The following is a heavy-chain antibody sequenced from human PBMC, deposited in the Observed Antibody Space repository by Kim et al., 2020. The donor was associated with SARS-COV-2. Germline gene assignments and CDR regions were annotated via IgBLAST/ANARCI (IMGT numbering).Heavy chain of an antibody. V-gene: IGHV3-23*01. Sequence: GGSLRLSCAASGFTFSNYAMSWVRQAPGKGLEWVSGISRSGGSTHYADSVKGRFTISRDNSKSTLYLQMNSLRAEDTAVYYCAKGGTIFGVVVTSFFPFDYLGQGTLVTVSS. CDR3: AKGGTIFGVVVTSFFPFDY. J-gene: IGHJ4*02. D-gene: IGHD3-3*01. CDR2: ISRSGGST. CDR1: GFTFSNYA.